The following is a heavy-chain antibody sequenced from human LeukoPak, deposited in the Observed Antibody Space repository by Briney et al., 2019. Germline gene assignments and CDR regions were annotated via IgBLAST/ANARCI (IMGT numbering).Heavy chain of an antibody. Sequence: PGRSLRLSCAASGFTFSSYGMHWVRQAPGKGLEWVAVIWYDGSNKYYADSVKGRFTISRDNSKNTLYLQMNSLRAEDTAVYYCARGVAGTGWFDPWGQGTLVTVSS. V-gene: IGHV3-33*01. CDR1: GFTFSSYG. CDR3: ARGVAGTGWFDP. D-gene: IGHD6-19*01. J-gene: IGHJ5*02. CDR2: IWYDGSNK.